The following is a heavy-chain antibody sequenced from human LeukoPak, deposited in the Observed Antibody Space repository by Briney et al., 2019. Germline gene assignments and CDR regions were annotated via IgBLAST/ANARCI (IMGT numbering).Heavy chain of an antibody. V-gene: IGHV3-23*01. Sequence: GGSLRLSCAASGFTFCSHRMSWLRQAPGKSLGSVSAMSGSGVRTYVADSVKGRFTNSRDNSKNTLYLQMNSLRAEDTAVYYSAKLRDWGQGTMVTVSS. CDR3: AKLRD. CDR2: MSGSGVRT. J-gene: IGHJ3*01. CDR1: GFTFCSHR.